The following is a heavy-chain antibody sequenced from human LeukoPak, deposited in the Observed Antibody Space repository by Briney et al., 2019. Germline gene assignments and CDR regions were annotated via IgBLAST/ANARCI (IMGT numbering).Heavy chain of an antibody. J-gene: IGHJ5*02. CDR2: ISYDGSNK. CDR1: GFTFSSYA. CDR3: ARDTSQTYCGGDCYWYNWFDP. D-gene: IGHD2-21*02. V-gene: IGHV3-30-3*01. Sequence: HPGGSLRLSCAASGFTFSSYAMHWVRQAPGKGLEWVAVISYDGSNKYYADSVKGRFTISRDNSKNTLYLQMNSLRAEDTAVYYCARDTSQTYCGGDCYWYNWFDPWGQGTLVTVSS.